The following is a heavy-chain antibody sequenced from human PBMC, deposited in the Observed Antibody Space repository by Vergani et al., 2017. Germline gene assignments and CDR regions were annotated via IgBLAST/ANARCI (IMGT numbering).Heavy chain of an antibody. Sequence: QVQLQESGPGLVKPSQTLSLTCTVSGGSISSGDYYWSWIRQPPGKGLEWIGYIYYSGSTYYNPSLKSRVTISVDTSKNQFSLKLSSVTAADTAVYYCARDGGNYGSGSYYSSSYYYYYMDVWGKGTTVTVSS. J-gene: IGHJ6*03. CDR3: ARDGGNYGSGSYYSSSYYYYYMDV. CDR1: GGSISSGDYY. D-gene: IGHD3-10*01. CDR2: IYYSGST. V-gene: IGHV4-30-4*01.